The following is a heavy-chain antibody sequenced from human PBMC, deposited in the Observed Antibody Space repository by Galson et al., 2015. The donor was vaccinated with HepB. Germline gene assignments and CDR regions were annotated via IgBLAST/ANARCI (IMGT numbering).Heavy chain of an antibody. J-gene: IGHJ5*02. CDR2: IYYGGST. CDR1: GDSISSRNPY. D-gene: IGHD3-9*01. Sequence: SETLSLTCTVFGDSISSRNPYWGWIRQPPGKGLEWVASIYYGGSTYCNPSLKSRVSISVDTTANQFSLRLSSVTAADTAVYYCVRPLTGTSNGARFDPWGQGTLVTVSS. CDR3: VRPLTGTSNGARFDP. V-gene: IGHV4-39*01.